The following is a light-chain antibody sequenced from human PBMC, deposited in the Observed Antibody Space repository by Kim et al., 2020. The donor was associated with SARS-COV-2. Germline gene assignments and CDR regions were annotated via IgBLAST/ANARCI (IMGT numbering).Light chain of an antibody. J-gene: IGKJ3*01. CDR3: QQSNSFPFT. CDR2: AAS. CDR1: HGISDW. V-gene: IGKV1-12*02. Sequence: VYVGDTVTISCRASHGISDWLAWYQQKPGKAHKVLIYAASTLQSGVPSRFSATGSGTDFTLTINSLQPEDFATYFCQQSNSFPFTFGPGTKVDIK.